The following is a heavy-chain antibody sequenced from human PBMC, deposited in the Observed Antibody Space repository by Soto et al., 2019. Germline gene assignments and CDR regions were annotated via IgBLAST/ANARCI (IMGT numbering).Heavy chain of an antibody. CDR1: GGSFSGYY. CDR3: ARGLRYSSSSHYYYYYGTDV. Sequence: SETLSLTCAVYGGSFSGYYWSWIRQPPGKGLEWIGEINHSGSTNYNPSLKSRVTISVDTSKNQFSLKLSSVTAADTAVYYCARGLRYSSSSHYYYYYGTDVWGQGTTVTVSS. D-gene: IGHD6-13*01. CDR2: INHSGST. J-gene: IGHJ6*02. V-gene: IGHV4-34*01.